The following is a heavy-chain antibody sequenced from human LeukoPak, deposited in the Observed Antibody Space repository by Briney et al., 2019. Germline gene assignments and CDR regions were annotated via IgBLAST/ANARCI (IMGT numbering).Heavy chain of an antibody. D-gene: IGHD5-12*01. Sequence: GGSLRLSCAASGFTFSDYYMSWIRQAPGKGLEWVSYISSSSSYTNYADSVKGRFTISRDNAKNSLYLQVNSLRAEDTAVYYCARDLSSATIGLDAFDIWGQGTMVTVSS. V-gene: IGHV3-11*06. CDR3: ARDLSSATIGLDAFDI. J-gene: IGHJ3*02. CDR2: ISSSSSYT. CDR1: GFTFSDYY.